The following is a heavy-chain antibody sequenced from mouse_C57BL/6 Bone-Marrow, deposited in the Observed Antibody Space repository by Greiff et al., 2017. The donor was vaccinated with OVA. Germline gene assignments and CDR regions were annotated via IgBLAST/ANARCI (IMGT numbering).Heavy chain of an antibody. Sequence: QVQLQQSGAELVKPGASVKISCKASGYAFSSYWMNWVKQRPGKGLEWIGQIYPGDGDTNYNGKFKGKATLTADKSSSTAYMQLSSLTSEDSAVYFCARPQRRLREFAYWGQGTLVTVSA. CDR3: ARPQRRLREFAY. CDR1: GYAFSSYW. CDR2: IYPGDGDT. V-gene: IGHV1-80*01. D-gene: IGHD3-2*02. J-gene: IGHJ3*01.